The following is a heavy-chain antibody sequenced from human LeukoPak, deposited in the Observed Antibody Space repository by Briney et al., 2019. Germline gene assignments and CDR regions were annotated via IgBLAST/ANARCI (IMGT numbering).Heavy chain of an antibody. D-gene: IGHD3-22*01. CDR1: AYTFTGYY. J-gene: IGHJ4*02. CDR3: ARSHRPPSNYYDSSGYGFDY. Sequence: GASVKVSCKASAYTFTGYYMHWVRQAPGQGREWMGWINPNSGCTNDAQKCQGRVTMTRDTSTSTAYMELSRLRSDDTAVYYCARSHRPPSNYYDSSGYGFDYWGQGTLVTVSS. CDR2: INPNSGCT. V-gene: IGHV1-2*02.